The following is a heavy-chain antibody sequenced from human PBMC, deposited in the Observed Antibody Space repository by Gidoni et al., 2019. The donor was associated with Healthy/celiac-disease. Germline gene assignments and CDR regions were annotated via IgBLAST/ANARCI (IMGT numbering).Heavy chain of an antibody. CDR3: ARGPVVVGHGMDV. CDR2: IYYSGST. Sequence: QVQLQESGPGLVKPSETLSLTCTVSGGSISSYYWSWIRQPPGKGLEWIGYIYYSGSTNYNPSLKSRVTISVDTSKNQFSLKLSSVTAADTAVYYCARGPVVVGHGMDVWGQGTTVTVSS. CDR1: GGSISSYY. D-gene: IGHD2-21*01. J-gene: IGHJ6*02. V-gene: IGHV4-59*01.